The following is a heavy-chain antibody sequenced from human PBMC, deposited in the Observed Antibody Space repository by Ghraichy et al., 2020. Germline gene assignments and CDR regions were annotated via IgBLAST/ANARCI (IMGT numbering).Heavy chain of an antibody. D-gene: IGHD3-16*02. CDR3: AKDRVWGSYQIDY. CDR2: IRYDGSNK. Sequence: GESLNISCAASGFTFSSYGMHWVRQAPGKGLEWVAFIRYDGSNKYYADSVKGRFTISRDNSKNTLYLQMNSLRAEDTAVYYCAKDRVWGSYQIDYWGQGTLVTVSS. CDR1: GFTFSSYG. J-gene: IGHJ4*02. V-gene: IGHV3-30*02.